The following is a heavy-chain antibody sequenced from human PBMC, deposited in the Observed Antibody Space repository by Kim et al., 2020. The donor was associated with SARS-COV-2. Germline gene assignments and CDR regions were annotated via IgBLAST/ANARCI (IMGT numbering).Heavy chain of an antibody. D-gene: IGHD3-10*01. CDR3: ASMVLATKHYYYYGMDV. Sequence: GGSLRLSCAASGFTFSDYYMSWIRQAPGKGLEWVSYISSSGSTIYYADSVKGRFTISRDNAKNSLYLQMNSLRAEDTAVYYCASMVLATKHYYYYGMDVWGQGTTVTVSS. V-gene: IGHV3-11*01. CDR1: GFTFSDYY. CDR2: ISSSGSTI. J-gene: IGHJ6*02.